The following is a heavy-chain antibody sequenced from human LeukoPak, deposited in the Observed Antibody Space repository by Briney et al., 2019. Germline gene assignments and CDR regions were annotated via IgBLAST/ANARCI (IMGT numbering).Heavy chain of an antibody. V-gene: IGHV1-2*02. J-gene: IGHJ3*02. CDR1: GYTFTGYY. CDR2: INPNSGST. CDR3: ARALGGPYYYDSSGSSNDAFYI. D-gene: IGHD3-22*01. Sequence: VASVKVSCKASGYTFTGYYMHWVRQAPGQGLEWMGWINPNSGSTNYAQKFQGRVTMTRDKSISKAYMELSRLISDGTAVYYCARALGGPYYYDSSGSSNDAFYIWGQGTMVTVSS.